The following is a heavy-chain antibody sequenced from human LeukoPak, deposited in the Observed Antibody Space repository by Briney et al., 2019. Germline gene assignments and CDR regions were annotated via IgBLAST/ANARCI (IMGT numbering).Heavy chain of an antibody. CDR1: GFTFSSYA. J-gene: IGHJ4*02. CDR2: ISGSGDTT. CDR3: AKGKGTLGYLFDY. V-gene: IGHV3-23*01. D-gene: IGHD1/OR15-1a*01. Sequence: GGSLRLSCAASGFTFSSYAMSWVRQAPGKGLEWVCLISGSGDTTYYADSVKGRFIISRDNSKNTLYLQMNSLRAEDTAVYYCAKGKGTLGYLFDYWGQGTLVTVSS.